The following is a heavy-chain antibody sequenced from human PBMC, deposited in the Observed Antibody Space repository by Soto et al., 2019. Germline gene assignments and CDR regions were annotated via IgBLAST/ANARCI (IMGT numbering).Heavy chain of an antibody. D-gene: IGHD2-2*01. V-gene: IGHV3-48*01. J-gene: IGHJ6*03. CDR2: ISSSSSTI. CDR3: LRDRCSSTSCYVDYYYYVDV. Sequence: GSLRLSCAASGFTFSSYSMNWVRQAPGKGLEWVSYISSSSSTIYYADSVKGRFTISRDNAKNSLYLQMNSLRAEDTAVYYCLRDRCSSTSCYVDYYYYVDVWGKGTTVTVSS. CDR1: GFTFSSYS.